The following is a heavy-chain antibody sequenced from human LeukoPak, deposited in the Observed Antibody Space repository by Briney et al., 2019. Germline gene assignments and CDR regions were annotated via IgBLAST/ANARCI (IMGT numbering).Heavy chain of an antibody. J-gene: IGHJ6*03. V-gene: IGHV4-59*12. D-gene: IGHD5-18*01. CDR2: IYYTGST. CDR1: GGSISNYY. CDR3: AREEQLWFYYMDV. Sequence: SETLSLTCTVSGGSISNYYWNWIRQPPGKGLEWIGYIYYTGSTNYNPSLKSRVTISVDTSKNQFSPKLSSVTAADTAVYYCAREEQLWFYYMDVWGKGTTVTVSS.